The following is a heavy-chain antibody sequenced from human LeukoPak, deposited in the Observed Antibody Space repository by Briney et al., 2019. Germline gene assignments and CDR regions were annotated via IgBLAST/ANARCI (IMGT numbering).Heavy chain of an antibody. V-gene: IGHV1-18*01. Sequence: ASVKVSCKASGYTFTSYGIRWVRQAPGQGLEWMGWISAYNGNTNYAQKLQGRVTMTTDTSTSTAYMELRSLRSDDTAVYYCAAVSDYNWFDPWGQGTLVTVSS. CDR1: GYTFTSYG. CDR2: ISAYNGNT. CDR3: AAVSDYNWFDP. D-gene: IGHD2-8*01. J-gene: IGHJ5*02.